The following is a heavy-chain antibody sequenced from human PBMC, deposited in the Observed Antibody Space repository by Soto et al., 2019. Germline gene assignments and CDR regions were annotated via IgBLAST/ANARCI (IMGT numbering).Heavy chain of an antibody. Sequence: QVQLVESGGGVVQPGRSLRLSCAASGFTFSSYGMHWVRQAPAKGLEWVAVISYDGSNKYYADSVKGRFTISRDNSKNTRYLQMNSRRAEDTAVYYCAKDRRSAAGMFLRHNYGMDVWGQGTTVTV. CDR2: ISYDGSNK. D-gene: IGHD6-13*01. J-gene: IGHJ6*02. V-gene: IGHV3-30*18. CDR3: AKDRRSAAGMFLRHNYGMDV. CDR1: GFTFSSYG.